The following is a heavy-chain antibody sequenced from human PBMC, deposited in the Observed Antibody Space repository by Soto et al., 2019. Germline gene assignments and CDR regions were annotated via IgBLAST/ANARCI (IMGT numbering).Heavy chain of an antibody. Sequence: GGSLRLSCAASGFTFSSYAMSWVRQAPGKGLEWVSAISGSGGSTYYADSVKGRFTISRDNSKNTLYLQMNSLRAEDTAVYYCAKNRDYIWGSYRYYFDYWGQGTLVTVSS. CDR2: ISGSGGST. V-gene: IGHV3-23*01. J-gene: IGHJ4*02. CDR3: AKNRDYIWGSYRYYFDY. D-gene: IGHD3-16*02. CDR1: GFTFSSYA.